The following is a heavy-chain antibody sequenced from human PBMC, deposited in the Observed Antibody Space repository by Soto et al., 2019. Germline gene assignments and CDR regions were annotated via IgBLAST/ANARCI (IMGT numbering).Heavy chain of an antibody. CDR2: IDYTGGT. CDR1: GASIRDGDYY. D-gene: IGHD4-17*01. Sequence: QVRLQESGPRLVKPSQTLSLTCSVSGASIRDGDYYWSWLRLPPGKGPEWIGIIDYTGGTHYNPTLTGPVSMSVDTSANQCSLKVNFVTAADSAVYYCARVGYGDYGRGYYFDFWGPGILVTVSS. J-gene: IGHJ4*02. CDR3: ARVGYGDYGRGYYFDF. V-gene: IGHV4-30-4*01.